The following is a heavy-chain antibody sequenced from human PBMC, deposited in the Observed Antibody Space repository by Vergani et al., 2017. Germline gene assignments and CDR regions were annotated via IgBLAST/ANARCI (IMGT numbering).Heavy chain of an antibody. Sequence: EVQLLESGGGLVHPGGSLRLSCAASGFTFSSYAMRWVRQAPGKGLEWVSVISAGGGSTYYADAVKGRLTISRDNSKNTLYLHMSSLRAEDMAVYYCAKKRAIVGLIDYWGQGTLGTVS. J-gene: IGHJ4*02. CDR2: ISAGGGST. CDR1: GFTFSSYA. D-gene: IGHD3-3*01. CDR3: AKKRAIVGLIDY. V-gene: IGHV3-23*01.